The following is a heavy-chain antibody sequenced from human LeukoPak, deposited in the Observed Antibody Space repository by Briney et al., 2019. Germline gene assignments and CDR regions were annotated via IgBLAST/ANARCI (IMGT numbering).Heavy chain of an antibody. CDR1: VDSVSIKSAA. J-gene: IGHJ4*02. V-gene: IGHV6-1*01. CDR3: ARSGYSSSAPGGYFDY. D-gene: IGHD6-6*01. CDR2: TYYRSKRYN. Sequence: SPTLSLTCAISVDSVSIKSAAWDWVRQSPSRGLEWLGRTYYRSKRYNDYAVYVKSRITINPDTAENQFSLQLNSVTDEDTAVYYCARSGYSSSAPGGYFDYWGQGTLVTVSS.